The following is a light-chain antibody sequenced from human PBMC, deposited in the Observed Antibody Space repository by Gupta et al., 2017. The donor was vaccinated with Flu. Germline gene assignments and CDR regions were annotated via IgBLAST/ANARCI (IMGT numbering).Light chain of an antibody. J-gene: IGLJ3*02. CDR2: DVT. Sequence: QSALTQPPSASGSPGQSVTISCTGTSSDIGAYNYVSWYQQHPGKAPKLMIYDVTKRPSGVPDRFSGSKSGNTDSLTVSGLQTEDESDYYCISFAGSNNWVFGGVTKLKVL. V-gene: IGLV2-8*01. CDR3: ISFAGSNNWV. CDR1: SSDIGAYNY.